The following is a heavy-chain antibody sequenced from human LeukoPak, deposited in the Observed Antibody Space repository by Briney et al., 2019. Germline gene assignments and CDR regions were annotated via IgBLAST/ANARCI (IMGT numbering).Heavy chain of an antibody. CDR1: GGSISSSSYY. CDR3: ARLPPARRVQYQLLIDPFDY. Sequence: SETLSLTCTVSGGSISSSSYYWSWIRQPPGKGLEWIGEINHSGSTNYNPSLKSRVTISVDTSKNQFSLKLSSVTAADTAVYYCARLPPARRVQYQLLIDPFDYWGQGTLVTVSS. V-gene: IGHV4-39*07. CDR2: INHSGST. J-gene: IGHJ4*02. D-gene: IGHD2-2*01.